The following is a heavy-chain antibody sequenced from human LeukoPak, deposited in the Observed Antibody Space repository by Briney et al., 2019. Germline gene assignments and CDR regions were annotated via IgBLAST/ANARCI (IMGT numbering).Heavy chain of an antibody. CDR3: AKQITRITIFGVVIRYYGMDV. CDR2: MNPNSGNT. D-gene: IGHD3-3*01. V-gene: IGHV1-8*01. CDR1: GYTFTSYD. J-gene: IGHJ6*02. Sequence: ASVKVSCKASGYTFTSYDINWVRQATGQGLEWMGWMNPNSGNTGYAQKFQGRVTTTRNTSISTAYMELSSLRSEDTAVYYCAKQITRITIFGVVIRYYGMDVWGQGTTVTVSS.